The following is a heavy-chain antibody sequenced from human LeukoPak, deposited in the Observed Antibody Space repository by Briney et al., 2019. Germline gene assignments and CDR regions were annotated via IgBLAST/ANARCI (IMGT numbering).Heavy chain of an antibody. CDR2: IYYSGST. CDR1: GGSISSGDYY. J-gene: IGHJ5*02. Sequence: SETLSLTCTVSGGSISSGDYYWSWIRQPPGRGLEWIGYIYYSGSTYYNPSLKSRVTISVDTSKNQFSLKLSSVTAADTAVYYCARDYGDYWFDPWGQGTLVTVSS. V-gene: IGHV4-30-4*01. CDR3: ARDYGDYWFDP. D-gene: IGHD4-17*01.